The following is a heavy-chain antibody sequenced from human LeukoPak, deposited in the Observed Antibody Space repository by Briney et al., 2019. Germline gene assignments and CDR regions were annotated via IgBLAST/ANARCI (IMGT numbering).Heavy chain of an antibody. Sequence: SETLTLTCAVDGGSFSGYYWSWIRQPPGKGLEWIGEINHSGSTNYNPSLKSRVTISVDTSKNQFSLKLSSVTAADTAVYYCARTGYYYDSSGYPPSYWGQGTLVTVSS. CDR3: ARTGYYYDSSGYPPSY. CDR2: INHSGST. J-gene: IGHJ4*02. V-gene: IGHV4-34*01. CDR1: GGSFSGYY. D-gene: IGHD3-22*01.